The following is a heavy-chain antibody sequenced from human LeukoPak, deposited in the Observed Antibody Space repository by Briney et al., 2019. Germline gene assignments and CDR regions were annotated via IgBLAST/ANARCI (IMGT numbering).Heavy chain of an antibody. D-gene: IGHD7-27*01. J-gene: IGHJ4*02. CDR1: GFTFSSYT. CDR3: VGGMGNY. CDR2: ISSVGNYI. V-gene: IGHV3-21*01. Sequence: GGSLRLSCAASGFTFSSYTMNWVRQAPGKGLEWVSTISSVGNYIYYADSMKGRLTISRDNAKSSLYLQMNSLRAEDTAVYYCVGGMGNYWGQGTLVTVSS.